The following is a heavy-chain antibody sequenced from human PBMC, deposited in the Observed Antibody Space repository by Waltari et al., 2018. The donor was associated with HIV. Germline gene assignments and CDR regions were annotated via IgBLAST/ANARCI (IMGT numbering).Heavy chain of an antibody. CDR3: ARDSRGFRGYEGNWFGP. CDR1: GFDFDDYA. D-gene: IGHD5-12*01. V-gene: IGHV3-9*01. J-gene: IGHJ5*02. Sequence: EVQLVESGGGLAQPGRSLRLCCTTSGFDFDDYAMHWIRQAPGKGLEWVAGISWSSNGLGYLDFVKGRFTISRDNAKNSLYLQMNNLRTEDTALYYCARDSRGFRGYEGNWFGPWGQGTLVTVSS. CDR2: ISWSSNGL.